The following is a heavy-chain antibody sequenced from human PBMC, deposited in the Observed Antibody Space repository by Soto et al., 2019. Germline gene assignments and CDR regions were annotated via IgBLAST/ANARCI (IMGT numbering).Heavy chain of an antibody. CDR1: GGSISSGDYY. Sequence: QMQLQESGPGLVKPSQTLSLTCTVSGGSISSGDYYWSWIRQPPGKGLERIGYIYYSGSTNYNPSLKSRVTISVDTSKNQFSLKLSSVTAADTAVYYCARVRGRLLRFDPWGQGTLVTVSS. J-gene: IGHJ5*02. CDR3: ARVRGRLLRFDP. D-gene: IGHD2-15*01. V-gene: IGHV4-30-4*01. CDR2: IYYSGST.